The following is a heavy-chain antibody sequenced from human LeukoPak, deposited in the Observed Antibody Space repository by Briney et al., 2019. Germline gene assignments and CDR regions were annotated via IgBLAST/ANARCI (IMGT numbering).Heavy chain of an antibody. CDR1: GFTFTTYW. J-gene: IGHJ4*02. CDR3: TTYIAATATGA. V-gene: IGHV3-15*07. CDR2: IKSKTGGGTT. D-gene: IGHD6-25*01. Sequence: GGSLRLSCAASGFTFTTYWMNWVRQAPGKGLEWVGRIKSKTGGGTTDYAAPVKGRFTTSRDDSKNTLYLQMNSLKTEDTAVYYCTTYIAATATGAWGQGTLVTVSS.